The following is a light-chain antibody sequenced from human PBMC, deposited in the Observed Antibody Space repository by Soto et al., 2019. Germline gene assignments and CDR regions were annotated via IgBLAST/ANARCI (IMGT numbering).Light chain of an antibody. J-gene: IGKJ2*01. CDR1: QSISSW. V-gene: IGKV1-5*03. Sequence: DIQMTQSPSTLSASVRDRVTITCRASQSISSWLAWYQQKPGKAPKLLIYKASSLESGVPSRFSVSGSGTEFTLTISSLQPDDFATYYCQQYKSYPYTFGQGTKLEIK. CDR2: KAS. CDR3: QQYKSYPYT.